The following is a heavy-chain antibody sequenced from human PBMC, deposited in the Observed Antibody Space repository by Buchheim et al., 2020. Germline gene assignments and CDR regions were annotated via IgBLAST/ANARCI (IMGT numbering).Heavy chain of an antibody. CDR3: ASRPLLYRARYCSGGSCYSPETDY. CDR2: IYTSGST. J-gene: IGHJ4*02. CDR1: GGSISSGSYY. Sequence: QVQLQESGPGLVKPSQTLSLTCTVSGGSISSGSYYWSWIRQPAGKGLEWIGRIYTSGSTNYNPSLKSRVTISVDTSKNQFSLTLSSVTAADTAVYYCASRPLLYRARYCSGGSCYSPETDYWGQGTL. V-gene: IGHV4-61*02. D-gene: IGHD2-15*01.